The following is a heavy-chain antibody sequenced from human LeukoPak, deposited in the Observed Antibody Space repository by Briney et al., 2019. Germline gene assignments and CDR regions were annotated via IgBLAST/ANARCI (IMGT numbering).Heavy chain of an antibody. CDR1: GDSFSSHY. D-gene: IGHD4-17*01. CDR3: ARDLVTVTKGFDI. CDR2: ISYIGST. Sequence: SETLSLTCVVSGDSFSSHYWTWIRQSPGKGLEWLGYISYIGSTNYNPSLKSRVTISIDTSKNQFSLKLRSVTAADTAVYYCARDLVTVTKGFDIWGQGTMVSVSA. J-gene: IGHJ3*02. V-gene: IGHV4-59*11.